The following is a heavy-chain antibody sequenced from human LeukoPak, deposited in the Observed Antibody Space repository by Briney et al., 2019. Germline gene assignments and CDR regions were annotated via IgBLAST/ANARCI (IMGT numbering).Heavy chain of an antibody. CDR2: IYYSGGT. D-gene: IGHD3-3*01. CDR3: ASPTGGYYDFWSGYPN. CDR1: GGSISSYY. Sequence: SETLSLTCTVSGGSISSYYWGWIRQPPGKGLEWIGSIYYSGGTYYNPSLKSRVTISVDTSKNQFSLKLSSVTAADTAVYYCASPTGGYYDFWSGYPNWGQGTLVTVSS. V-gene: IGHV4-39*01. J-gene: IGHJ4*02.